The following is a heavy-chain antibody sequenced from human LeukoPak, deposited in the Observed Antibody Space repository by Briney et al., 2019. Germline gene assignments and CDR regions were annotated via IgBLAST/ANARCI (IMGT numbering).Heavy chain of an antibody. CDR3: ARVYRDTYGQN. Sequence: ASVKVSCKTSGYTFTSYGISWVRQAPGQGLEWTGWISAYNGNTNYAQKLQGRVTMTTDTSTSTAYMEVRSLRSDDTAIYYCARVYRDTYGQNWGQGTLVTVSS. D-gene: IGHD5-18*01. V-gene: IGHV1-18*04. J-gene: IGHJ4*02. CDR2: ISAYNGNT. CDR1: GYTFTSYG.